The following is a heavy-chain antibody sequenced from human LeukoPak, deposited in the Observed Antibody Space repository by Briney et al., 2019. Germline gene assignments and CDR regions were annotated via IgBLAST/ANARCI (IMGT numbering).Heavy chain of an antibody. V-gene: IGHV3-15*01. Sequence: TGGSLRLSCAASGFTFSDAWMSWVRQAPGKGLEWVGRLKSIPDGGTTDYAAPVQGRVTISRDDSKNTLYLQMTSLKTDDTAVYYCTTTIVVAGSYWFDYWGQGTLVTVSS. CDR2: LKSIPDGGTT. D-gene: IGHD6-19*01. CDR3: TTTIVVAGSYWFDY. CDR1: GFTFSDAW. J-gene: IGHJ4*02.